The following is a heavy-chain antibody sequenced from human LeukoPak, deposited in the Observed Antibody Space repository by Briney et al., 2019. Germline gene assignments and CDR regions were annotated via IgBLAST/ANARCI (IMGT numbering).Heavy chain of an antibody. CDR3: ARDTTVTPDY. CDR1: GFTFNNYG. V-gene: IGHV3-30*03. CDR2: ISKDGSNK. Sequence: GGSLRLSCAASGFTFNNYGMHWVRQAPGKGLEWVAVISKDGSNKYYEDSVKGRFTISRDNSKNTLYLQMNSLSGEDTAVYYCARDTTVTPDYWGQGTRVTVSS. D-gene: IGHD4-17*01. J-gene: IGHJ4*02.